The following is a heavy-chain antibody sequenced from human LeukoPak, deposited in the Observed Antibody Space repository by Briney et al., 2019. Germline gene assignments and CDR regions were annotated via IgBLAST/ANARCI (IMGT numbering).Heavy chain of an antibody. CDR1: GFTFDDYA. V-gene: IGHV3-9*01. J-gene: IGHJ4*02. CDR2: ISCSSGSI. Sequence: GRSLRLSCATSGFTFDDYAMHWVRQAPGKGLEWVSCISCSSGSIGYADSVKGRFTISRDNAKNSLYLQMNSLRAEDTALYYCAKGGRITMVRGVIAAFDYWGQGTLVTVSS. CDR3: AKGGRITMVRGVIAAFDY. D-gene: IGHD3-10*01.